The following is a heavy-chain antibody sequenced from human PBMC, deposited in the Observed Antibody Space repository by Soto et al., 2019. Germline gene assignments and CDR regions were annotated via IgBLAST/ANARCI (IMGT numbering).Heavy chain of an antibody. Sequence: EVQLVESGGGWVQPGRSLRLSCAASGFTFDVYAMHWVRQAPGKGLEWVSGINYNSGSVGYADSVNGRFTISRDNAKNSLHLQMNSLRAEDTAVYYCAKDISLRGWVYLVVEYWGQGTLVTVSP. V-gene: IGHV3-9*01. CDR3: AKDISLRGWVYLVVEY. CDR1: GFTFDVYA. CDR2: INYNSGSV. D-gene: IGHD6-13*01. J-gene: IGHJ4*02.